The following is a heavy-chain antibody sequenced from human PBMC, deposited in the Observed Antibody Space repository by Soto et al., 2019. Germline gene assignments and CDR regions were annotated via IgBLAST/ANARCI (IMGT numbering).Heavy chain of an antibody. Sequence: QVKLVESGGGVVQSGRSRRLSCAASGFTFRSYGMHWVRQSPGKGLEWWAVIKSDGRTTDYADSVKGRFLISRDNTRNMLYLQMNSHSADDTAMYYCAKPHSSVEGPPFDPWGQGTLVTVSS. CDR1: GFTFRSYG. V-gene: IGHV3-33*03. D-gene: IGHD2-15*01. CDR2: IKSDGRTT. J-gene: IGHJ5*02. CDR3: AKPHSSVEGPPFDP.